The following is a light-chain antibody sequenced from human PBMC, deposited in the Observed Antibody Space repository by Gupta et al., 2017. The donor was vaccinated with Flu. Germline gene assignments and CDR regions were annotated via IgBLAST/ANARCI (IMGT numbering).Light chain of an antibody. CDR1: QSISSW. CDR2: KAS. V-gene: IGKV1-5*03. Sequence: DIQMTQSPSTLSAFVGDRVTITCRASQSISSWLAWYQQKAGKAPKVLIYKASKLEIGVPSRFSGSGSGTEFTLTITSLQPDDVATYYCQQYSDYPLSFGGGTKVEIK. J-gene: IGKJ4*01. CDR3: QQYSDYPLS.